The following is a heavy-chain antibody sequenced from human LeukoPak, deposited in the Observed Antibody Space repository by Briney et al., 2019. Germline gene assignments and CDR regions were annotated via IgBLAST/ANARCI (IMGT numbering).Heavy chain of an antibody. Sequence: GGSLRLSCAASGFTVINYAMNWVPQAPGRGLEWVSTIRESSGDTYYEDSVKGRFTIYRDISRNTVYLQMNNLRVEDTAVYFCAKRPISGDDKSFDYWGQGLLVTVSS. D-gene: IGHD2-21*01. CDR3: AKRPISGDDKSFDY. CDR2: IRESSGDT. J-gene: IGHJ4*02. CDR1: GFTVINYA. V-gene: IGHV3-23*01.